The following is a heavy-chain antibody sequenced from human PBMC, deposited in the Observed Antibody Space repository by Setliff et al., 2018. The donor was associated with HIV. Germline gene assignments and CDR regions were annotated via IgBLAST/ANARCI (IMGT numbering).Heavy chain of an antibody. V-gene: IGHV3-7*01. Sequence: GGSLRLSCAASRFDFNNYWTCWVRQAPGKGLEWVANLGQDGREKNYVDSVKGRFTISRDNAKNSMDLQMNSLRAEDTAIYYCARKLRPGHGVDVWGQGTTVTVSS. CDR1: RFDFNNYW. CDR3: ARKLRPGHGVDV. CDR2: LGQDGREK. D-gene: IGHD3-10*01. J-gene: IGHJ6*02.